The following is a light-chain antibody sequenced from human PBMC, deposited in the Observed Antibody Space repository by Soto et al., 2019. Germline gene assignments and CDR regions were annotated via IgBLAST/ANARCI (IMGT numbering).Light chain of an antibody. CDR2: EVS. J-gene: IGLJ2*01. V-gene: IGLV2-14*01. CDR1: SSDVGGYNY. CDR3: QQYNNWPRAT. Sequence: QSALTQPASVSGSPGQSITISCTGTSSDVGGYNYVSWYQQHPGKAPKLMIYEVSNRPSGVSNRFSGSKSGNTASLTISGLQAEDEADYYCQQYNNWPRATFGGGTK.